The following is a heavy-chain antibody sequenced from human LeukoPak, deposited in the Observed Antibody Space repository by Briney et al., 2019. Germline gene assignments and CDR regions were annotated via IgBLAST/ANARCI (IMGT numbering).Heavy chain of an antibody. V-gene: IGHV1-2*02. CDR1: GGTFNNYA. J-gene: IGHJ4*02. CDR2: IDPNSGGT. CDR3: AREYYYGSGNYYNRIDY. D-gene: IGHD3-10*01. Sequence: ASVKVSCKASGGTFNNYAINWVRQAPGQGLEWMGWIDPNSGGTNYAQKFQGRVTMTRDTSISTAYMVLNRLRSDDTAVYYCAREYYYGSGNYYNRIDYWGQGTLVTVSS.